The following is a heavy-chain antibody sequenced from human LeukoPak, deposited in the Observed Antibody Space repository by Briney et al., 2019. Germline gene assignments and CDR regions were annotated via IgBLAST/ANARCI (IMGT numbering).Heavy chain of an antibody. CDR1: GFTFSSYA. J-gene: IGHJ6*02. Sequence: PGGSLRLSCAASGFTFSSYAMSWFRQAPGKGLEWVSAISGSGGSTYYADSVKGRFTISRDNSKNTLYLQMNSLRAEDTAVYYCASLGYCSGGSCYYGMDVWGQGTTVTVSS. CDR2: ISGSGGST. D-gene: IGHD2-15*01. V-gene: IGHV3-23*01. CDR3: ASLGYCSGGSCYYGMDV.